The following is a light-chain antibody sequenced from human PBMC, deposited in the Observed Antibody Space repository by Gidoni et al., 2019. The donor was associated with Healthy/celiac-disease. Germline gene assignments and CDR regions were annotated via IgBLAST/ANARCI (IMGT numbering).Light chain of an antibody. CDR3: CSYAGSLNWV. Sequence: QSALTQPASVSGSPGQSIPISCTGTSSDVGSYNLVSWYQQHPGKAPKLMIYEGSKRPSGVSNRFSGSKSGNTASLTISGLQAEDEADYYCCSYAGSLNWVFGGGTKLTVL. V-gene: IGLV2-23*01. CDR1: SSDVGSYNL. J-gene: IGLJ3*02. CDR2: EGS.